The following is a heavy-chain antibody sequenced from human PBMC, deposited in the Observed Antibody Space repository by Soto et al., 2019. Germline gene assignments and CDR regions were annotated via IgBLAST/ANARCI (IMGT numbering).Heavy chain of an antibody. CDR1: GGSISSGGYS. Sequence: PSETLSLTCAVSGGSISSGGYSWSWIRQPPGKGLEWIGFIYHSGSTSYNPSLKSRVTISLDRSENQFSLKLTSVTAADTAVYYCARNFYASSGYSLLYFDQWGQGTQGTVSS. CDR3: ARNFYASSGYSLLYFDQ. J-gene: IGHJ4*02. V-gene: IGHV4-30-2*01. CDR2: IYHSGST. D-gene: IGHD3-22*01.